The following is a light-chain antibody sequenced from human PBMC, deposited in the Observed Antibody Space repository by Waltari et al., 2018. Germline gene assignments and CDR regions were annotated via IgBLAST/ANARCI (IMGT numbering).Light chain of an antibody. Sequence: EIVMTQSPAILPVSPGESATLSCRASQGVSSHLAWYQQKPGQAPRLLIYGASTRATGVPVRFSGSGSGTEFTLTISSLQSEDFAAYYCQHYFNWPRTFGQGTKVEVK. V-gene: IGKV3-15*01. CDR1: QGVSSH. CDR2: GAS. CDR3: QHYFNWPRT. J-gene: IGKJ1*01.